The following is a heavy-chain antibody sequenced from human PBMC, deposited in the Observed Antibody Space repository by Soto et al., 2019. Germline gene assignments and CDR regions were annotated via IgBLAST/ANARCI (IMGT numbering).Heavy chain of an antibody. Sequence: PGESLKISCKGSGYIFTSYWISWVRQMPGKGLEWMVRIDPSDSYINYSPSFQGHVTIASDKSISTAYLQWGSLKASDTAMYYCARDREPIVVVPDAADYGMDVWGQGTTVTVSS. CDR2: IDPSDSYI. V-gene: IGHV5-10-1*01. J-gene: IGHJ6*02. D-gene: IGHD2-2*01. CDR1: GYIFTSYW. CDR3: ARDREPIVVVPDAADYGMDV.